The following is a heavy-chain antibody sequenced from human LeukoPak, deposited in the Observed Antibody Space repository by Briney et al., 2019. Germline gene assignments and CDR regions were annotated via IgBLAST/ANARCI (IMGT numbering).Heavy chain of an antibody. CDR3: AREKRNAMVAY. D-gene: IGHD5-18*01. Sequence: SETLSLTCTVSGGSISSSSYYWGWIRQPPGKGLEWIGSIYYSGSTYYNPSLKSRVTISVDTSKNQFSLKLSSVTAADTAVYYCAREKRNAMVAYWGQGTLVTVSS. V-gene: IGHV4-39*07. CDR1: GGSISSSSYY. CDR2: IYYSGST. J-gene: IGHJ4*02.